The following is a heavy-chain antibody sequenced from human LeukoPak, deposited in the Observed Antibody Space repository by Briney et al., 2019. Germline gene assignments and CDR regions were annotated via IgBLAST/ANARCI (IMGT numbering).Heavy chain of an antibody. V-gene: IGHV3-21*01. J-gene: IGHJ4*02. Sequence: PGGSLRLSCAASGFTFSTYAMSWIRQAPGKGLEWVSSISSSSSYIYYADSVKGRFTISRDNAKNSLYLQMNSLRAEDTAVYYCARGGDQHYYGSGSYYAFDYWGQGTLVTVSS. CDR3: ARGGDQHYYGSGSYYAFDY. CDR2: ISSSSSYI. D-gene: IGHD3-10*01. CDR1: GFTFSTYA.